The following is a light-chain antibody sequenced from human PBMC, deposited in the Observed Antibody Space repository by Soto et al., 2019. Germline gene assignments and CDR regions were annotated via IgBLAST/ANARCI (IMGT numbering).Light chain of an antibody. Sequence: EIVMTQSPATLSLSPGERATLSCRASESVSTNLAWYQQKAGQAPRLLIYGASTRATGIPARFSGSGSGTEFTLTISSLEPEDFAVYYCQQRSTWPPFSFGPGTKVDIK. CDR3: QQRSTWPPFS. V-gene: IGKV3-15*01. CDR1: ESVSTN. CDR2: GAS. J-gene: IGKJ3*01.